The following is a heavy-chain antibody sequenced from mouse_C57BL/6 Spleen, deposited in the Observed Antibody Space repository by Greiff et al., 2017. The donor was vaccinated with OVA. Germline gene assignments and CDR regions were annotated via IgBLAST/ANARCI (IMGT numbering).Heavy chain of an antibody. Sequence: VQLQQPGAELVRPGTSVKLSCKASGYTFTSYWMHWVKQRPGQGLEWIGVIDPSDSYTNYNQKFKGKATLTVDTSSSTAYMQLSSLTSEDSAVYYCARKGYNALFAYWGQGTLVTVSA. CDR2: IDPSDSYT. J-gene: IGHJ3*01. CDR3: ARKGYNALFAY. V-gene: IGHV1-59*01. CDR1: GYTFTSYW. D-gene: IGHD1-3*01.